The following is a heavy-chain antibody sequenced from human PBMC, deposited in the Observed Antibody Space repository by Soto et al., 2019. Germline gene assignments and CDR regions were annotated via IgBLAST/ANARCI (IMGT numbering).Heavy chain of an antibody. J-gene: IGHJ6*02. CDR1: GYSCTSYW. D-gene: IGHD4-17*01. Sequence: GESLKISCKGSGYSCTSYWISWVRQMPGKGLEWMGRIDPSDSYTNYSPSFQGHVTISADKSISTAYLQWSSLKASDTAMYYCATPPDYGDIYYYYGMDVWGQGTTVTVSS. CDR3: ATPPDYGDIYYYYGMDV. CDR2: IDPSDSYT. V-gene: IGHV5-10-1*01.